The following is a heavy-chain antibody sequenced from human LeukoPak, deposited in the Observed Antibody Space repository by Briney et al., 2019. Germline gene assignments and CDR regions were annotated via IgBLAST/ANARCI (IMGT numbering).Heavy chain of an antibody. D-gene: IGHD2-2*01. V-gene: IGHV3-7*01. CDR1: GFPFSVYW. Sequence: GGSLRLSCTASGFPFSVYWISWVRQAPGKGLEWVANIKEDGSVQDYVDSVRGRFTISRDNAKNSVYLQMNSLRVDDTAVYYCVGQLLRAVWGKGTTVTVPS. CDR3: VGQLLRAV. CDR2: IKEDGSVQ. J-gene: IGHJ6*04.